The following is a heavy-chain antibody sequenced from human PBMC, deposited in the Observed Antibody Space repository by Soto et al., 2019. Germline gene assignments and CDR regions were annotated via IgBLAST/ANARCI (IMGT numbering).Heavy chain of an antibody. CDR3: ARGAMTTVTTVPAGDAFDI. D-gene: IGHD4-17*01. J-gene: IGHJ3*02. V-gene: IGHV1-69*12. CDR1: GGTFSSYA. Sequence: QVQLVQSGAAVKKPGSSVKVSCKASGGTFSSYAISWVRQAPGQGLEWMGGIIPIFGTANYAQKFQGRVTITADESTSTAYMELSSLRSEDTAVYYCARGAMTTVTTVPAGDAFDIWGQGTMVTVSS. CDR2: IIPIFGTA.